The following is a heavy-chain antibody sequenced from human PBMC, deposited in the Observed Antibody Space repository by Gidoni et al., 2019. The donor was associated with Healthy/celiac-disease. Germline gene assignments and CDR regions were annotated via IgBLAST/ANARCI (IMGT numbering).Heavy chain of an antibody. Sequence: EVQLVASGGGLVEPGGSLRLYCAASVCTFSSYWMGWVRQAAGKGLEWVANIKQDGSEIYYGDSVKGRFTISRDNAKNSLYLQMNSLRAEDTAVYYCAREMPEDSSGYYGSDYWGQGTLVTVSA. V-gene: IGHV3-7*01. J-gene: IGHJ4*02. CDR2: IKQDGSEI. CDR1: VCTFSSYW. CDR3: AREMPEDSSGYYGSDY. D-gene: IGHD3-22*01.